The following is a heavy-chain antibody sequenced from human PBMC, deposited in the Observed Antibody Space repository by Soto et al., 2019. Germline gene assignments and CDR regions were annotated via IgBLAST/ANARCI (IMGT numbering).Heavy chain of an antibody. D-gene: IGHD6-19*01. Sequence: QDQLVQSGGEVKKPGASVKVSCKASGYSFTNYGITWVRQAPGQGLEWMGWISAYNGDTNYAQKLQGRVTMTTDASTSTAYLELRSLRSDGTAVYYCARDRAVAPPLAGNTHYYYYMDVWGKGTTVTVSS. J-gene: IGHJ6*03. V-gene: IGHV1-18*01. CDR3: ARDRAVAPPLAGNTHYYYYMDV. CDR1: GYSFTNYG. CDR2: ISAYNGDT.